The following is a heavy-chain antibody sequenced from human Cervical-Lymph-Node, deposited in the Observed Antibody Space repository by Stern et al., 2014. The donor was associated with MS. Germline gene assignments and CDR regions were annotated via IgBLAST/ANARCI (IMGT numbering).Heavy chain of an antibody. CDR3: AKSSGWWRLDS. V-gene: IGHV4-4*02. D-gene: IGHD6-19*01. CDR2: MFHSGSP. J-gene: IGHJ4*02. CDR1: GVSIATGNY. Sequence: QVQLVESGPGLVKPSETLSLTCTVSGVSIATGNYWTWVRQSPEKGLEWIGEMFHSGSPNYSPSFKSRVAMSVDKSKNQFSLKLRFVTAADTAVYFCAKSSGWWRLDSWGQGTLVSVSS.